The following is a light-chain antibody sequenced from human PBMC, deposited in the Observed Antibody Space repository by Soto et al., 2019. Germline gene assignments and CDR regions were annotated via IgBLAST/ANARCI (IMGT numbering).Light chain of an antibody. CDR2: EGS. Sequence: QSALAQPASVSGSPGQSITISCTGTSDDVGAYNSVSWYQQHPGKAPKLMIYEGSKRPSGVSNRFSGSKSGNTASLTISGLQAEDEADYYCCSYAGSSTLVFGGGTKLTVL. V-gene: IGLV2-23*01. CDR1: SDDVGAYNS. CDR3: CSYAGSSTLV. J-gene: IGLJ2*01.